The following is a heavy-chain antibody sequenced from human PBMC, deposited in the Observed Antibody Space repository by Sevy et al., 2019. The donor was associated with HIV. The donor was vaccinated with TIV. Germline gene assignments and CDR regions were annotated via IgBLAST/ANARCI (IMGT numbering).Heavy chain of an antibody. CDR1: GGSISSSSYY. V-gene: IGHV4-39*01. J-gene: IGHJ5*02. CDR2: IYYSGST. CDR3: ARGIYDFWSGYYTVGHWFDP. Sequence: SETLSLTCTVSGGSISSSSYYWGWIRQPPGKGLEWIGSIYYSGSTYYNPSLKSRVTISVDTSKIPFSLKLSSVTAADTAVYYCARGIYDFWSGYYTVGHWFDPWGQGTLVTVSS. D-gene: IGHD3-3*01.